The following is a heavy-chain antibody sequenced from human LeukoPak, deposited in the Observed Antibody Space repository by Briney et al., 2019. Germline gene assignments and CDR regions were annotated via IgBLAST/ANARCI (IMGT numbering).Heavy chain of an antibody. V-gene: IGHV1-2*02. Sequence: ASVKVSCKASGYTFTGYYMHWVRQAPGQGLEWMGWINPNNDDTNYAQKFQGRVTMTRDTSINTAYMELNSLRSDDTAMYYCARGGSSSWYYFDYWGQGTLVTVPS. CDR2: INPNNDDT. CDR1: GYTFTGYY. CDR3: ARGGSSSWYYFDY. J-gene: IGHJ4*02. D-gene: IGHD6-13*01.